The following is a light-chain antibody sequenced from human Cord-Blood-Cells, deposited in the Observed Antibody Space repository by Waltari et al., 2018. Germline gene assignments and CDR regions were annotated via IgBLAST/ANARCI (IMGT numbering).Light chain of an antibody. CDR1: SSNIGSNT. J-gene: IGLJ3*02. V-gene: IGLV1-44*01. CDR2: SNN. Sequence: QSVLTQPPSASGTPGQRVTISCSGSSSNIGSNTVNWNPPLPGTDPKLPIYSNNQRPSGFPDLFSGSKSGPSASLAISGLQSEDEADYYCAAWDDSLNGWVFGGGTKLTVL. CDR3: AAWDDSLNGWV.